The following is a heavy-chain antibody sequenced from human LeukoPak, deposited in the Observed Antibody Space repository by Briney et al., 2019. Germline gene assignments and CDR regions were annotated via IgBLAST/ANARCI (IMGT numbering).Heavy chain of an antibody. CDR2: ISGSGGNT. J-gene: IGHJ4*02. CDR1: GFTFSSYA. Sequence: GGSLRLSCAASGFTFSSYAMSWVRQAPGKGLEWVSAISGSGGNTYYADSVKGRFTISRDNSKNTLYLQMNSLRAEDTAVYYCAKDSGIVVVPAAMNYWGQGTLVTVSS. D-gene: IGHD2-2*01. CDR3: AKDSGIVVVPAAMNY. V-gene: IGHV3-23*01.